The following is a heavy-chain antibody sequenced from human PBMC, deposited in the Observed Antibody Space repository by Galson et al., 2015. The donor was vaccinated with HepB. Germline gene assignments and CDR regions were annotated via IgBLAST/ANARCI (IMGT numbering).Heavy chain of an antibody. J-gene: IGHJ4*02. D-gene: IGHD3-22*01. CDR2: ISNDGSNR. CDR3: AKSSRLLLRPYFES. V-gene: IGHV3-30*18. CDR1: GFTFRNYG. Sequence: SLRLSCAASGFTFRNYGLHWVRQRPGKGLEWVAFISNDGSNRYYADSVKGRFTISRDNSRNRVYLQLSSLRAEDTAIYYCAKSSRLLLRPYFESWGLGTLVT.